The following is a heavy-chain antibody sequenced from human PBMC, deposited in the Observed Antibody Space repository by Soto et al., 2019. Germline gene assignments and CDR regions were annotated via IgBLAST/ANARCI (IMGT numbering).Heavy chain of an antibody. J-gene: IGHJ4*02. CDR1: GFTFSSYG. V-gene: IGHV3-33*01. Sequence: QVQLVESGGGVVQPGRSLRLSCAASGFTFSSYGMHWVRQAPGKGLEWVAVIWYDGSNKYYADSVKGRFTISRDNSKNTLSLQMNSLRAEDTAVYYCARTKAVAAKTQYYFDYWGQGTLVTVSS. CDR2: IWYDGSNK. D-gene: IGHD6-19*01. CDR3: ARTKAVAAKTQYYFDY.